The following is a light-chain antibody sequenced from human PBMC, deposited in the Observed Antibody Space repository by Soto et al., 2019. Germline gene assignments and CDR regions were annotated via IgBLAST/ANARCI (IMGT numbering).Light chain of an antibody. V-gene: IGLV1-44*01. CDR3: ATWDDSLNAWV. J-gene: IGLJ3*02. CDR1: GSNIGSNT. CDR2: SSN. Sequence: QSVLTQPPSVSGTPGQSVTISCSGRGSNIGSNTVNWYQQLPGTAPTLLIYSSNRRPSGVPDRFSGSKSGTSASLAISGLQSEDEADYFCATWDDSLNAWVFGGGTKVTVL.